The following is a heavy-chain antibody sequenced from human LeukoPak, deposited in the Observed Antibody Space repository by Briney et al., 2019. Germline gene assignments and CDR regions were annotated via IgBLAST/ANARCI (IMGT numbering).Heavy chain of an antibody. CDR1: GYTFTSYY. J-gene: IGHJ5*02. D-gene: IGHD6-19*01. CDR3: ARDRTIAVAGTHWFDP. Sequence: ASVKVSCKASGYTFTSYYMHWVRQAPGQGLEWMGIINPSGGSTSYAQKFQGRVTMTTDTSTSTAYMELRSLRSDDTAVYYCARDRTIAVAGTHWFDPWGQGTLVTVSS. CDR2: INPSGGST. V-gene: IGHV1-46*01.